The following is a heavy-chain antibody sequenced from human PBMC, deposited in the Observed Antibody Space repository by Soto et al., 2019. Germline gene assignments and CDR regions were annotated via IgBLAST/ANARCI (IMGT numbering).Heavy chain of an antibody. Sequence: QVQLVQSGAEVKKPGASVKVSCKASGYTLTSYAMHWLRQAPGQRLEWMGWINAGNGHTKYSQKCQGRVNITRETSASTADMELSSLRYEDTAVYYCARDVGATGDWGQGTLVTVSS. J-gene: IGHJ4*02. CDR2: INAGNGHT. CDR1: GYTLTSYA. D-gene: IGHD1-26*01. CDR3: ARDVGATGD. V-gene: IGHV1-3*01.